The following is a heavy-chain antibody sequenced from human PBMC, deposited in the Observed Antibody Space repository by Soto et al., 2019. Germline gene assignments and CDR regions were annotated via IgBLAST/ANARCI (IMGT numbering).Heavy chain of an antibody. D-gene: IGHD2-15*01. CDR2: ISYDGSNK. CDR3: ARDSWIVYRAFDI. CDR1: GFTLTSYA. J-gene: IGHJ3*02. V-gene: IGHV3-30*14. Sequence: PGGSLRLSCSPSGFTLTSYAMHWVRQAPGKGLEWVAVISYDGSNKYYADSVKGRFTISRDNCKNTLYLQMNSPRAEDTAVDRCARDSWIVYRAFDIWGQGIMVNVSS.